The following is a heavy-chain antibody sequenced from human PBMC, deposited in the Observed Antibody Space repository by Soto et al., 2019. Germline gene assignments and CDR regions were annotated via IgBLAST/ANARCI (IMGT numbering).Heavy chain of an antibody. Sequence: QVQLVQSGAEVKKPGSSVKVSCKASGGTFSSYAISWVRQAPGQGLEWMGGIIPIFGTANYAQKFQGRVRITAEESTSTAYMELSSLRSEDTAVYYCAREGEGGGVPNWFDPWGQGTLVTVSS. D-gene: IGHD3-16*01. V-gene: IGHV1-69*12. CDR3: AREGEGGGVPNWFDP. J-gene: IGHJ5*02. CDR1: GGTFSSYA. CDR2: IIPIFGTA.